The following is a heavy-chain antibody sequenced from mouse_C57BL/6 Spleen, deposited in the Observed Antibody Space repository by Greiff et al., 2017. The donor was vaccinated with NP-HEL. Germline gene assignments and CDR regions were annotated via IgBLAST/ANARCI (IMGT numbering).Heavy chain of an antibody. CDR1: GFTFTDYY. CDR3: ARYGDDYDSWCAY. V-gene: IGHV7-3*01. Sequence: EVKLMESGGGLVQPGGSLSLSCAASGFTFTDYYMSWVRQPPGKALEWLGFIRNKANGYTTEYSASVKGRFTISRDNSQSILYLQMNALRAEDSATYYCARYGDDYDSWCAYWGQETLVTVSA. J-gene: IGHJ3*01. CDR2: IRNKANGYTT. D-gene: IGHD2-4*01.